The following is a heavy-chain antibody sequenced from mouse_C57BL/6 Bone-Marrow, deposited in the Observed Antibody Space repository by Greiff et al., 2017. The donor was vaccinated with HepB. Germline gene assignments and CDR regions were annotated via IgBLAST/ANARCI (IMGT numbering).Heavy chain of an antibody. J-gene: IGHJ3*01. CDR3: ARGDYDYPFAY. CDR2: INPYNGGT. V-gene: IGHV1-19*01. CDR1: GYTFTDYY. D-gene: IGHD2-4*01. Sequence: EVQLQESGPVLVKPGASVKMSCKASGYTFTDYYMNWVKQSHGKSLEWIGVINPYNGGTSYNQKFKGKATLTVDKSSSTAYMELNSLTSEDSAVYYCARGDYDYPFAYWGQGTLVTVSA.